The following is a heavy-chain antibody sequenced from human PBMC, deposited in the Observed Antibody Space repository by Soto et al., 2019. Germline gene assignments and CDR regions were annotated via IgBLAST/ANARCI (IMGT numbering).Heavy chain of an antibody. V-gene: IGHV3-23*01. J-gene: IGHJ5*02. CDR2: ISGSGGST. D-gene: IGHD2-15*01. CDR3: AKGNRYCSGGSCYSWFDP. Sequence: EVQLLESGGGLVQPGGSLRLSCAASGFTFSSYAMSWVRQALGKGLEWVSAISGSGGSTYYADSVKGRFTISRDNSKNPLYLQMNSLRAEDTAVYYCAKGNRYCSGGSCYSWFDPWGQGTLVTVSS. CDR1: GFTFSSYA.